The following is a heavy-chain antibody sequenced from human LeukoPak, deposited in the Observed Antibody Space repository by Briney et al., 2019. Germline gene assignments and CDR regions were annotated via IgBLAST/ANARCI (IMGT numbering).Heavy chain of an antibody. V-gene: IGHV3-23*01. J-gene: IGHJ4*02. CDR2: ISGSGGST. D-gene: IGHD3-22*01. CDR3: AKDFSYDSSGYYYN. Sequence: PGGSLRLSCAASGFTFSSYAMSWVRQAPGKGLEWVSAISGSGGSTYYADSVKGRFTISRDNSKNTLYLQMNSLRAEDTAVYYCAKDFSYDSSGYYYNWGQGTLVTVSS. CDR1: GFTFSSYA.